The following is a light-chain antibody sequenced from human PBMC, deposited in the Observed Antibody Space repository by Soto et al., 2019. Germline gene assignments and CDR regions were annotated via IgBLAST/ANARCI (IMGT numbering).Light chain of an antibody. Sequence: QSVLTQPPSVSGAPGQRVTISCTGSSSNIGAGYDVHWYQQLPGTAPKLLIYGESNRPSGVPDRFSGSKSGTSASLAITGLQAEDEADYYCQSYDSSLSGVVFGGGTKVTVL. CDR1: SSNIGAGYD. V-gene: IGLV1-40*01. CDR3: QSYDSSLSGVV. CDR2: GES. J-gene: IGLJ2*01.